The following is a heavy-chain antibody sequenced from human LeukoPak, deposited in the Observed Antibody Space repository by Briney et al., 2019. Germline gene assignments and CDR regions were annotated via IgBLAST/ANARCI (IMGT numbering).Heavy chain of an antibody. Sequence: GGSLRLSCAASGFAFNTYAMHWVRQAPGKGLEWVTLIWHDGSHKFYIDSVRGRFTISRDNSRNTVYLQMNGLRAEDTAVYYCAREGFGSGSYPDYWGQGTLVNVSS. V-gene: IGHV3-33*01. CDR2: IWHDGSHK. CDR1: GFAFNTYA. CDR3: AREGFGSGSYPDY. J-gene: IGHJ4*02. D-gene: IGHD3-10*01.